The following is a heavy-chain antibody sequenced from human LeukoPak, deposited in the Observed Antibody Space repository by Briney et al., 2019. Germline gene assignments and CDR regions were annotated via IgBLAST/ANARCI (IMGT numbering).Heavy chain of an antibody. V-gene: IGHV4-34*01. CDR3: ASQFYYDSSGYYSSFDS. Sequence: SETLSLACAVYGGSFSGHYWSWIRQPPGKGLEWIGEISHSGSTNYNPSLKSRVTISVDTSKNQVSVKLSSVTAADTAVYYCASQFYYDSSGYYSSFDSWGQGTLVTVSS. D-gene: IGHD3-22*01. CDR2: ISHSGST. CDR1: GGSFSGHY. J-gene: IGHJ4*02.